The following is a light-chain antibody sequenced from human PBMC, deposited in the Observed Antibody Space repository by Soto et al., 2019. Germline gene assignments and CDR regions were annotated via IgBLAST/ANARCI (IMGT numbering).Light chain of an antibody. V-gene: IGKV1-5*01. J-gene: IGKJ2*01. Sequence: DIQMTQSPSTLSASVGDRVTITCRASQRISSWLAWHQQKPGKAPRLLIYDGSNLESGVPSRFSGSGSGTEFTLTIGSLQPDDVATYFCQQYNSYPYTFGQGNKLDIK. CDR3: QQYNSYPYT. CDR1: QRISSW. CDR2: DGS.